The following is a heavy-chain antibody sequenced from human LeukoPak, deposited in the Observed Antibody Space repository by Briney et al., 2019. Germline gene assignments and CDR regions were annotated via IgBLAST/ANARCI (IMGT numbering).Heavy chain of an antibody. Sequence: GGSLRLSCAASGFTFSSYSMNWVRQAPGKGLEWVSSISSSSSYIYYADSVKGRFTISRDNSKNTLYLQMNSLRAEDTAVYYCAKELKVPRSGPQRFLEWLGPFDYWGQGTLVTVSS. CDR1: GFTFSSYS. D-gene: IGHD3-3*01. J-gene: IGHJ4*02. CDR2: ISSSSSYI. CDR3: AKELKVPRSGPQRFLEWLGPFDY. V-gene: IGHV3-21*01.